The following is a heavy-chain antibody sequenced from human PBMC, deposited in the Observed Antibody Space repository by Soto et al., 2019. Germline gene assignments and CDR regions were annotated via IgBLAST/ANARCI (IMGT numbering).Heavy chain of an antibody. CDR3: ARDDRYANNALDI. D-gene: IGHD3-16*01. J-gene: IGHJ3*02. CDR1: GFSFSTYG. V-gene: IGHV3-30*12. Sequence: GGSLRLSCAASGFSFSTYGMHWVRHAPGKGLEWVAVIVNDGYPQFYAESMKGRFTISRDNSKNTLYLHMNSLRAEDTAFYYCARDDRYANNALDIWGRGTMVTVSS. CDR2: IVNDGYPQ.